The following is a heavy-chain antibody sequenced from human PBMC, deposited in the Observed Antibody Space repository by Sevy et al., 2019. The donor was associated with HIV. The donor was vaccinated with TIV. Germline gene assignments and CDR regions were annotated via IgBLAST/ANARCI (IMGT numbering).Heavy chain of an antibody. V-gene: IGHV3-33*01. CDR1: GFTFSSYG. CDR3: SRAGIVLANPYFDY. Sequence: GGYLRLSCAASGFTFSSYGMHWVRQAPGKGLEWVAVIWYDGSNKYYADSVKGRFTISRDNSKNTLYLQMNSLRAEDTAVYYCSRAGIVLANPYFDYWGQGTLVSVSS. D-gene: IGHD3-22*01. CDR2: IWYDGSNK. J-gene: IGHJ4*02.